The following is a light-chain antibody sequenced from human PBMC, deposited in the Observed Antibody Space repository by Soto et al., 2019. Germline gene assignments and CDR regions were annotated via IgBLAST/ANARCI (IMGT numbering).Light chain of an antibody. CDR1: QSVSSN. Sequence: EIVMSKTKATLSVSPGERATLSCRASQSVSSNLAWYQQKPGQAPRLLIYGASTRATGIPARFSGSGSGTEFTLTISSLQSEDFAVYYCQQYNNWPITFGQRTRPENK. CDR3: QQYNNWPIT. V-gene: IGKV3-15*01. J-gene: IGKJ5*01. CDR2: GAS.